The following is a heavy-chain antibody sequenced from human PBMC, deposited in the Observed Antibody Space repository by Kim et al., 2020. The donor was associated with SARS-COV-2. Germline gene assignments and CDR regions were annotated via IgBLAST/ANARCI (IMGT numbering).Heavy chain of an antibody. CDR1: GFTVSSNY. D-gene: IGHD3-10*01. Sequence: GGSLRLSCAASGFTVSSNYMSLVRQAPGKGLEWVSVIYSGGSTYYADSVKGSFTISRDNSNNTPYFQMNSMRGEDTTVYYCARGRDYGSGENFDYWGQGTLVTVSS. CDR3: ARGRDYGSGENFDY. V-gene: IGHV3-66*01. CDR2: IYSGGST. J-gene: IGHJ4*02.